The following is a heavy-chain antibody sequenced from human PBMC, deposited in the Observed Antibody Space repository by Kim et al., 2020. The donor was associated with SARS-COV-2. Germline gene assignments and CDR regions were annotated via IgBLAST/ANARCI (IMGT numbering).Heavy chain of an antibody. J-gene: IGHJ4*02. CDR3: ALSGATLDY. CDR2: GST. D-gene: IGHD1-26*01. Sequence: GSTYYADSVKGRFTISRDNSKNSLYLQMNSLRTEDTALYYCALSGATLDYWGQGTLVTVSS. V-gene: IGHV3-43*01.